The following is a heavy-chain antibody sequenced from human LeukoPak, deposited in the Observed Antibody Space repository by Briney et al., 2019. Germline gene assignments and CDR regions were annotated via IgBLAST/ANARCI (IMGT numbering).Heavy chain of an antibody. CDR2: MYYSGST. J-gene: IGHJ4*02. V-gene: IGHV4-39*01. D-gene: IGHD1-1*01. CDR3: ARRQVNWNDPFDY. Sequence: PSETLSLTCTVSGGSISSSSYYWGWIRQPPGKGLEWIGSMYYSGSTYYNSSLKSRVTISVDTSKNRFSLKLSSVTAADTAVCYCARRQVNWNDPFDYWGQGTLVTVSS. CDR1: GGSISSSSYY.